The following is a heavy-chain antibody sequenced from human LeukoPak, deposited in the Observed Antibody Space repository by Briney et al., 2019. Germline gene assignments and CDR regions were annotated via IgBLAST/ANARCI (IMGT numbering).Heavy chain of an antibody. J-gene: IGHJ2*01. D-gene: IGHD6-6*01. CDR1: GHSISSGYY. CDR3: ARASINSWYFDL. CDR2: IYHSGST. Sequence: SETLSLTCTVSGHSISSGYYWGWIRQPPGKGLEWIGSIYHSGSTYYNPSLKSRVTISVDTSKNQFSLKLSSVTAADTAVYYCARASINSWYFDLWGRGTLVTVSS. V-gene: IGHV4-38-2*02.